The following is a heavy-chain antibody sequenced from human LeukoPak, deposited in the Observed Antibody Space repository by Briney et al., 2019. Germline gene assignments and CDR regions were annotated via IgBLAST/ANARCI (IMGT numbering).Heavy chain of an antibody. V-gene: IGHV3-53*01. CDR2: IYGDDET. CDR3: ARDPLTPYDYYMDV. J-gene: IGHJ6*03. D-gene: IGHD3-9*01. Sequence: RGSPRLSCAASGFTITTNYMNWVRQAPGKGLEWVSVIYGDDETNYADPVKGRFTISRDNSKNTLYLQMNSLRADDTAVYYCARDPLTPYDYYMDVWGKGTTVTVSS. CDR1: GFTITTNY.